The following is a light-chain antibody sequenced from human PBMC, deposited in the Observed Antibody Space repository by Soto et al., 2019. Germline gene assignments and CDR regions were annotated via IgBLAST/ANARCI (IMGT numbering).Light chain of an antibody. V-gene: IGKV3-11*01. J-gene: IGKJ3*01. CDR1: QSVSSY. CDR2: DAS. CDR3: QQRSNWPPFP. Sequence: EIVLTQSPATLSLSPGERDTLSCRASQSVSSYLAWYQQKPGQAPRLLIYDASNRATGIPARFSGSESGTDFTLTISSLEPDDFAVYCCQQRSNWPPFPLGPGTKVDIK.